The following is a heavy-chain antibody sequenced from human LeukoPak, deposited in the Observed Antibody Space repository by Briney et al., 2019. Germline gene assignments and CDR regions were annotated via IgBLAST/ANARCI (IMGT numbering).Heavy chain of an antibody. V-gene: IGHV4-39*07. CDR2: IYYSGST. D-gene: IGHD3-10*01. J-gene: IGHJ4*02. CDR3: ARGLDRGFDY. Sequence: SETLSLTCTVSGGSISSYYWGWIRQPPGKGLEWIGSIYYSGSTYYNPSLKSRVTISVDTSKNQFSLKLSSVTAADTAVYYCARGLDRGFDYWGQGTLVTVSS. CDR1: GGSISSYY.